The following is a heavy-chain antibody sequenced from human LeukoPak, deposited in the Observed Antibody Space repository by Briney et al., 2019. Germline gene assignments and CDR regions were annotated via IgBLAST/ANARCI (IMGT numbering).Heavy chain of an antibody. D-gene: IGHD2-8*01. CDR1: GGSISSYY. Sequence: PSETLSLTCTVSGGSISSYYWGWIRQPPGKGLEWIGYIYYSGSTNYNPSLKTRVTISVDTSKNQFSLKLSSVTAADTAVYYCARVRRYCTNGVCPTGFDPWGQGTLVTVSS. V-gene: IGHV4-59*01. J-gene: IGHJ5*02. CDR3: ARVRRYCTNGVCPTGFDP. CDR2: IYYSGST.